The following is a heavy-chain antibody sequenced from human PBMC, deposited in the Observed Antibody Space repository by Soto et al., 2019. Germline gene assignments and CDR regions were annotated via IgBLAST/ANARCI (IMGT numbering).Heavy chain of an antibody. CDR1: GYSFTSTY. V-gene: IGHV1-46*01. CDR2: INPAGGTT. D-gene: IGHD2-21*02. CDR3: ALKVVTYYDN. J-gene: IGHJ4*02. Sequence: QVQLVQSGAEVKKPGASVRLSCRASGYSFTSTYVHWVRQAPGQGPEWMGIINPAGGTTYYAQKFKGRLTITSDTSTDTVFMDLNDLTSEDTAVYFCALKVVTYYDNWGQGTLLTVSS.